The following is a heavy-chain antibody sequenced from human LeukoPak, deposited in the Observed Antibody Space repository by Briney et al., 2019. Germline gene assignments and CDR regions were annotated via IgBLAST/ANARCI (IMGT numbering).Heavy chain of an antibody. J-gene: IGHJ6*02. D-gene: IGHD4-17*01. CDR3: ASHREVVAPKMTTVTTSYYYGMDV. V-gene: IGHV4-59*01. CDR1: GGSISSYY. Sequence: PSETLSLTCTVSGGSISSYYWSWIRQPPGKGLEWIGYIYYSGSTNYNPSLKSRVTISVDTSKNQFSLKLSSVTAADTAVYYCASHREVVAPKMTTVTTSYYYGMDVWGQGTTVTVSS. CDR2: IYYSGST.